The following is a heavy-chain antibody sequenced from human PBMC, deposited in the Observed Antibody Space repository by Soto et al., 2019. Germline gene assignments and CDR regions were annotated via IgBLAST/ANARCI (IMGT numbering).Heavy chain of an antibody. CDR2: ISAYNGNT. CDR3: ARDGQQLYLHYYYYYMDV. J-gene: IGHJ6*03. V-gene: IGHV1-18*01. D-gene: IGHD6-13*01. Sequence: EASVKVSCKASGYTFTSYGISWVRQAPGQGLEWMGWISAYNGNTNYAQKLQGRVTMTTDTSTSTAYMELRSLRSDDTAVYYCARDGQQLYLHYYYYYMDVWGKGTTVTVSS. CDR1: GYTFTSYG.